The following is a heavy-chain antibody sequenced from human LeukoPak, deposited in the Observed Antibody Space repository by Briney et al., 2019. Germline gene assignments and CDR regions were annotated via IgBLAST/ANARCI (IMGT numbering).Heavy chain of an antibody. CDR2: IYPGDSDT. V-gene: IGHV5-51*01. D-gene: IGHD6-19*01. CDR1: GYSFTSYW. Sequence: GESLKISCKGSGYSFTSYWIGWVRQMPGEGLEWMGIIYPGDSDTRYSPSFQGQVTISADKSISTAYLQWSSLRAEDTAIYYCANSGWSLRDYWGQGTLVTVSS. CDR3: ANSGWSLRDY. J-gene: IGHJ4*02.